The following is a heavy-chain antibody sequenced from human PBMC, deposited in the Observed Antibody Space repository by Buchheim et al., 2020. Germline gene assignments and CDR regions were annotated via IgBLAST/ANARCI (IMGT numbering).Heavy chain of an antibody. CDR3: ARASGPLTLWGSYRYNWFDP. D-gene: IGHD3-16*02. CDR2: IYTSGST. CDR1: GGSISSGSYY. V-gene: IGHV4-61*02. Sequence: QVQLQESGPGLVKPSQTLSLTCTVSGGSISSGSYYWSWIRQPAGKGLEWIGRIYTSGSTNYNPSLKSRVTISVDTSKNQFSLKLSSVTAADTAVYYCARASGPLTLWGSYRYNWFDPWGQGTL. J-gene: IGHJ5*02.